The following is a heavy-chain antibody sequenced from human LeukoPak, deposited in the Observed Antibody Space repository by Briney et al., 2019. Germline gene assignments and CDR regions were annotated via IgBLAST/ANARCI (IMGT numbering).Heavy chain of an antibody. D-gene: IGHD3-22*01. CDR3: ARDREATYDSSGYYDY. CDR1: GGTFSSYA. V-gene: IGHV1-69*05. CDR2: IIPIFGTA. Sequence: SVKVSCKASGGTFSSYAISWVRQAPGQGLEWMGGIIPIFGTANYAQKFQGRVTITTDESTSTAHMELSSLRSEDTAVYYCARDREATYDSSGYYDYWGQGTLVTVSS. J-gene: IGHJ4*02.